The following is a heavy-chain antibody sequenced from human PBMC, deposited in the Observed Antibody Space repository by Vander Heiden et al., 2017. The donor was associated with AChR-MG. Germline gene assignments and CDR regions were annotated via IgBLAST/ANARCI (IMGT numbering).Heavy chain of an antibody. V-gene: IGHV3-9*01. D-gene: IGHD4-17*01. J-gene: IGHJ3*02. CDR3: AAQPWDDYGDYGDAFDI. CDR1: GFTFDDYA. Sequence: EVQLVESGGGLVQPGRSLRLSCAASGFTFDDYAMHWVRQAPGKGLEWVSGISWNSGSIGYADSVKGRFTISRDNAKNSLYLQMNSLRAEDTALYYCAAQPWDDYGDYGDAFDIWGQGTMVTVSS. CDR2: ISWNSGSI.